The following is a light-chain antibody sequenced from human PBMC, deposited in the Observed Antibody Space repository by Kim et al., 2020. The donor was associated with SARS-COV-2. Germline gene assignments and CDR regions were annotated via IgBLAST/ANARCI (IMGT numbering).Light chain of an antibody. CDR1: QSVISN. Sequence: VSPGERATRSGRAGQSVISNLAWYQQKPGQAPRLLIYGPSTRATGIPARFSGSGSGTEFTLTISSLQSEDFAFYYCQQYNKWPYTFGQGTKLEI. J-gene: IGKJ2*01. CDR3: QQYNKWPYT. V-gene: IGKV3-15*01. CDR2: GPS.